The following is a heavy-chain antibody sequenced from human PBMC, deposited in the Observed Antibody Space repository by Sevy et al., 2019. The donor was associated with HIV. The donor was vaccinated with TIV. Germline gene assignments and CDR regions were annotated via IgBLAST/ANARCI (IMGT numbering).Heavy chain of an antibody. V-gene: IGHV3-33*01. J-gene: IGHJ4*02. Sequence: GGSLRLSCVASGFTFGSYGMLWVRQAPGKGLEGVADIWFDGINIHYADSVRGRFTISGDNSKNTLSMQMSSLRAEDTAVYYCARERTYLFDYCGQGTLVTVSS. CDR2: IWFDGINI. CDR3: ARERTYLFDY. CDR1: GFTFGSYG.